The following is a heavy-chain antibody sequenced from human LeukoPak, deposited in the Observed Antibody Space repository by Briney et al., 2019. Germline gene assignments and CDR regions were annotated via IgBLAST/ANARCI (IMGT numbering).Heavy chain of an antibody. CDR1: GFTFSSYS. CDR2: ISSSGSTK. CDR3: ASGTQSDC. V-gene: IGHV3-48*04. D-gene: IGHD1-14*01. Sequence: PGGSLRLSCAASGFTFSSYSMNWVRQAPGKGLEWVSYISSSGSTKSYADSVRGRFTISRDNAKNSLFLRMNSLRAEDTAVYYCASGTQSDCWGQGTLVTVSS. J-gene: IGHJ4*02.